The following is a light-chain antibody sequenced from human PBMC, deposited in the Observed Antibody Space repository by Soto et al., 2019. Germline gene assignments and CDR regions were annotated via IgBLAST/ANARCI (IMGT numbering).Light chain of an antibody. J-gene: IGKJ4*01. V-gene: IGKV3-20*01. CDR2: GAS. CDR1: QSVSSSY. Sequence: EIVLTQSPGTLSLSPGERATLSCRASQSVSSSYLAWYQQKPGQAPRLLISGASSRATGIPDRFSGSGSGTGFALTISRLEPEEFAVYYCQQYGSSPRTFGGGTKVEIK. CDR3: QQYGSSPRT.